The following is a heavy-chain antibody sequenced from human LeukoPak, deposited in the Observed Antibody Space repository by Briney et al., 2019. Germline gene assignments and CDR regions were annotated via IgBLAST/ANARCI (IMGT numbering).Heavy chain of an antibody. CDR3: ARELYDFWSGYYYGPSYNWFDP. J-gene: IGHJ5*02. CDR2: IYTSGST. D-gene: IGHD3-3*01. V-gene: IGHV4-61*02. Sequence: SQTLSLTCTVSGGSISSGSYYWRWIRQPAGKGREWIGRIYTSGSTNYNPSLKSRVTISVDTSKNQFSLKLSSVTAADTAVYYCARELYDFWSGYYYGPSYNWFDPWGQGTLVTVSS. CDR1: GGSISSGSYY.